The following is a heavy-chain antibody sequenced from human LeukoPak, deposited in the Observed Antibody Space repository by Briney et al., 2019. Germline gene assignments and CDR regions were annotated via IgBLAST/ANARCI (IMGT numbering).Heavy chain of an antibody. D-gene: IGHD5-12*01. Sequence: GGSLRLSCAASGFTFSDYSMNWIRQAPGEGLEWVSYISSSGATMYYADSVKGRFTISRDNAKNSLYLQMNGLRAEDTAVYYCTRDSGDYSSDYWGQGTLVTVSS. CDR1: GFTFSDYS. J-gene: IGHJ4*02. CDR2: ISSSGATM. CDR3: TRDSGDYSSDY. V-gene: IGHV3-11*01.